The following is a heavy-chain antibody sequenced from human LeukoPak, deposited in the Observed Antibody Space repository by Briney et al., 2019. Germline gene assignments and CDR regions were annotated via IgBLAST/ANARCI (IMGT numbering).Heavy chain of an antibody. CDR3: AGEGYSSNWYDY. Sequence: SETLSLTCSVSGVSIINYYWSWVRQTPGKGMEWIGYIYYTGSTNYNPSLKSRVTISVDTSKNQFSLKLRSVTAADTAVYYCAGEGYSSNWYDYWGQGILVTVSS. D-gene: IGHD6-19*01. CDR2: IYYTGST. V-gene: IGHV4-59*01. J-gene: IGHJ5*01. CDR1: GVSIINYY.